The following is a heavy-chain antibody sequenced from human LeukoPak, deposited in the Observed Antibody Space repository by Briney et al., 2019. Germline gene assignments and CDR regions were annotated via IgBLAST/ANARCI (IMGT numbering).Heavy chain of an antibody. CDR1: GYTFTNYY. CDR2: IIPIFGTA. D-gene: IGHD4-17*01. V-gene: IGHV1-69*13. Sequence: SVKVSCKASGYTFTNYYVHWVRQAPGQGLEWMGGIIPIFGTANYAQKFQGRVTITADESTSTAYMELSSLRSEDTAVYYCARGPQTTDYGDPYYDYWGQGTLVTVSS. J-gene: IGHJ4*02. CDR3: ARGPQTTDYGDPYYDY.